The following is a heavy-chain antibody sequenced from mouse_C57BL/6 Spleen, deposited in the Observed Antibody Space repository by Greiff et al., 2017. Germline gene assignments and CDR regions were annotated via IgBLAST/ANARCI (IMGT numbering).Heavy chain of an antibody. J-gene: IGHJ1*03. V-gene: IGHV1-52*01. D-gene: IGHD1-1*01. CDR2: IDPSDSET. CDR1: GYTFTSYW. Sequence: QVQLQQSGAELVRPGSSVKLSCKASGYTFTSYWMHWVKQRPIQGLEWIGIIDPSDSETLYNQKFKDKATLTVDKSSSTAYMQLSSLTSEDSAVYYWARSIPYYYGSSDGYFDVWGTGTTVTVSS. CDR3: ARSIPYYYGSSDGYFDV.